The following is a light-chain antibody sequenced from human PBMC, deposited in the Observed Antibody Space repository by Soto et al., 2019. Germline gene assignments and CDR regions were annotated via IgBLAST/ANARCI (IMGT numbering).Light chain of an antibody. CDR3: QQYNSYSYT. J-gene: IGKJ2*01. Sequence: DIQMTQSPSTLSASVGDRVTITCRASQSISSWLAWYQQKPGKAPKLLIYDASTLESWVPSTFSGSGSGTDFTLTLSSLQPHDFATYYCQQYNSYSYTFGQGTKLDIK. CDR1: QSISSW. V-gene: IGKV1-5*01. CDR2: DAS.